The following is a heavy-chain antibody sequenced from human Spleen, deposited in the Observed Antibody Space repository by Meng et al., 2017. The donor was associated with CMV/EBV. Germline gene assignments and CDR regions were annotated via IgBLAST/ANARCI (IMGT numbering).Heavy chain of an antibody. D-gene: IGHD3-10*01. V-gene: IGHV3-11*04. CDR1: GFTFSDYY. CDR2: IGSSDYLI. Sequence: GESLKISCAASGFTFSDYYMSWIRQAPGKGLEWLSYIGSSDYLIYYADSVKGRFTISRDTAKNSLFLQMNSLRVEDTAVYYCARGRDDYVDYWGQGTLVTVSS. CDR3: ARGRDDYVDY. J-gene: IGHJ4*02.